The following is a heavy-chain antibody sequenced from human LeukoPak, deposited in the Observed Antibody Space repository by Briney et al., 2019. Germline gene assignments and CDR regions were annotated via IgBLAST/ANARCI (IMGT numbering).Heavy chain of an antibody. D-gene: IGHD3-3*01. CDR2: INHSGST. V-gene: IGHV4-34*01. CDR3: ARGPYHYDFWSGSRREYYYYGMDV. J-gene: IGHJ6*02. CDR1: GASFTDYF. Sequence: SETLSLTCAVSGASFTDYFWSWIRQPPGKGLEWIGEINHSGSTNYNPSLKSRVTISVDTSKNQFSLKLSSVTAADTAVYYCARGPYHYDFWSGSRREYYYYGMDVWGQGTTVTVSS.